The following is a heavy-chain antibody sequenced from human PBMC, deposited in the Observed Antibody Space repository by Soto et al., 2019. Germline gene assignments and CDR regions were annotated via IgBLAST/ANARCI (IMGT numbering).Heavy chain of an antibody. Sequence: GGSLRLSCAASGFTFSSYWMSWVRQAPGKGLEWVANIKQDGSEKYYVDSVKGRFTISRDNAKNSLYLQMNSLRAEDTAVYYCARDRLLVVVPAASPGGAMDVWGKGTTVTVSS. J-gene: IGHJ6*03. CDR1: GFTFSSYW. CDR2: IKQDGSEK. CDR3: ARDRLLVVVPAASPGGAMDV. D-gene: IGHD2-2*01. V-gene: IGHV3-7*01.